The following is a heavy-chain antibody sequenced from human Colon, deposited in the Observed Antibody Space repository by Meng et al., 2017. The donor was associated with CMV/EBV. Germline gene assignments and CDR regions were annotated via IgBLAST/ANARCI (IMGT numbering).Heavy chain of an antibody. Sequence: ASVKVSCKASGYTFTGHHLHWVRQVPGQGLEWMGWINNNSGGTKYAQKFQGRVTMTRDTSISTAYMELTSLRSDDTAVHYCARDLVVVIPDDLWGQGTLVTVSS. CDR2: INNNSGGT. D-gene: IGHD2-2*01. CDR3: ARDLVVVIPDDL. J-gene: IGHJ5*02. CDR1: GYTFTGHH. V-gene: IGHV1-2*02.